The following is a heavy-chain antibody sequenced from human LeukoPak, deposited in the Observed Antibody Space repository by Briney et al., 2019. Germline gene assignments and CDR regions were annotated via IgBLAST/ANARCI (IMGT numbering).Heavy chain of an antibody. V-gene: IGHV3-30*02. CDR1: GFTFSGYD. J-gene: IGHJ4*02. CDR2: IRYDGSNK. CDR3: AKSPRACSYWRSGGSCDLFFDY. D-gene: IGHD2-15*01. Sequence: PGGSLRLSCAASGFTFSGYDVHWVRQAPGKGLEWVAFIRYDGSNKYYADSVKGRFTISRDNSKNALYLQMNSLRAEDTAVYYCAKSPRACSYWRSGGSCDLFFDYWGQGTLVTVSS.